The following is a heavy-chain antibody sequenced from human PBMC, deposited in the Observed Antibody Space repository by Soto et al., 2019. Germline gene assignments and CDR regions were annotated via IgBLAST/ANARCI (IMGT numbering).Heavy chain of an antibody. CDR2: MNPNSGNT. CDR3: ARGRLWFVPYNWFDP. D-gene: IGHD3-10*01. V-gene: IGHV1-8*01. J-gene: IGHJ5*02. Sequence: QVQLVQSGAEVKKPGASVKVSCKASGYTFTSYDINWVRQATGQGLDWMGWMNPNSGNTGYAQKFQGRVTMTRIISISTAYMELSSLRSEDTAVYYCARGRLWFVPYNWFDPWGHGTLVTVSS. CDR1: GYTFTSYD.